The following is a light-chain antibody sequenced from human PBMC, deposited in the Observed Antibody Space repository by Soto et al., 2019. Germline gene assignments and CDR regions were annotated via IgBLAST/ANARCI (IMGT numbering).Light chain of an antibody. Sequence: QSVLTQPPSVSAAPGQKVTISCSGSSSNIGNNYVSWYQQLPGTVPKLLLYDNDKRPSGIPGRFSGSKSGTSATLGIIGLQTGDEADYYCGAWNGSLDTQVFGGRTKLTVL. CDR2: DND. V-gene: IGLV1-51*01. CDR3: GAWNGSLDTQV. J-gene: IGLJ2*01. CDR1: SSNIGNNY.